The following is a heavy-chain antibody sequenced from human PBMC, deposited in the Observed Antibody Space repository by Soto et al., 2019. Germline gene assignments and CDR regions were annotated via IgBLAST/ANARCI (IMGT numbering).Heavy chain of an antibody. CDR2: IYTDDNI. CDR1: GFTVSGNY. CDR3: ATELIAKYGMDV. J-gene: IGHJ6*02. D-gene: IGHD2-21*01. Sequence: EVQLVESGGGLVQPGGSLRLSCAASGFTVSGNYVTWVRQAPGKGLEWVSVIYTDDNIYYADSVTGRFTISRDNSKNTFYLQINRLRVEDTAVYYCATELIAKYGMDVWGQGTRVTVSS. V-gene: IGHV3-53*01.